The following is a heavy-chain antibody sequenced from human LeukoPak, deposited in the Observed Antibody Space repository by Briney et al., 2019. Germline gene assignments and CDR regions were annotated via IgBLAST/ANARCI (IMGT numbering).Heavy chain of an antibody. V-gene: IGHV3-30-3*01. CDR1: GFTFSSYA. J-gene: IGHJ4*02. Sequence: PGGSLRLSCAASGFTFSSYAMSWVRQAPGKGLEWVAVISYDGSNKYYADSVKGRFTISRDNSKNTLYLQMNSLRAEDTAVYYCARDRGLDVAVPAALDYWGQGTLVTVSS. CDR3: ARDRGLDVAVPAALDY. D-gene: IGHD2-2*01. CDR2: ISYDGSNK.